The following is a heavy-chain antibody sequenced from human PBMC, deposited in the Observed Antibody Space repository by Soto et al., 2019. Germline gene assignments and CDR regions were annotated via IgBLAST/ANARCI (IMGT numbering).Heavy chain of an antibody. CDR1: GYSISSGYY. CDR3: ASQALEAAGTRGWFDP. D-gene: IGHD6-13*01. V-gene: IGHV4-38-2*01. Sequence: XETLSLTCAVSGYSISSGYYWGWIRQPPGKGLEWIGSIYHSGSTYYNPSLKSRVTISVDTSKNQFSLKLSSVTAADTAVYYCASQALEAAGTRGWFDPWGQGTLVTVSS. J-gene: IGHJ5*02. CDR2: IYHSGST.